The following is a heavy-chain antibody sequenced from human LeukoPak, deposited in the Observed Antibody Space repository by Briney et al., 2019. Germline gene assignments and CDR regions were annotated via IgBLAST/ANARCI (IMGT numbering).Heavy chain of an antibody. Sequence: PGRSLRLSCAASGFTFSSYGMHWVRQAPGKGLEWVAVIWYDGSNKYFADSVKGRFTISRDNSKNTLYLQMNSLRAEDTAVYYCARDGGYSYGYADYWGQGTLVTVSS. CDR1: GFTFSSYG. CDR3: ARDGGYSYGYADY. J-gene: IGHJ4*02. V-gene: IGHV3-33*01. CDR2: IWYDGSNK. D-gene: IGHD5-18*01.